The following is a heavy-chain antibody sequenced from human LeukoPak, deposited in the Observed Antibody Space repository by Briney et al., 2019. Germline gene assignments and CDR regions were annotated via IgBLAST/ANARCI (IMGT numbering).Heavy chain of an antibody. CDR2: IYYSGST. CDR1: GGSVSSGSYY. CDR3: ARGTGVGGIDY. J-gene: IGHJ4*02. V-gene: IGHV4-61*01. Sequence: PSETLSLTCTVSGGSVSSGSYYWRWIRQPPGKGLEWIGYIYYSGSTNYNPSLKSRVTISVDTSKNQFSLKLSAVTAADTALYYCARGTGVGGIDYWGQGTLVTVSS. D-gene: IGHD3-16*01.